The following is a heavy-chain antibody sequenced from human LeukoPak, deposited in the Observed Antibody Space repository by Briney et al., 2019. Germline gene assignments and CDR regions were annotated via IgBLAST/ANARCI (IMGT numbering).Heavy chain of an antibody. CDR3: ARGRQQLVQLRSYYGMDV. D-gene: IGHD6-13*01. CDR1: GGSFSGYY. CDR2: INHSGST. J-gene: IGHJ6*04. Sequence: SETLSLTCGVYGGSFSGYYWSWIRQPPGKGLEWIGEINHSGSTNYNPSLKSRVTISVDTSKNQFSLKLSSVTAADTAVYYCARGRQQLVQLRSYYGMDVWGKGTTVTVSS. V-gene: IGHV4-34*01.